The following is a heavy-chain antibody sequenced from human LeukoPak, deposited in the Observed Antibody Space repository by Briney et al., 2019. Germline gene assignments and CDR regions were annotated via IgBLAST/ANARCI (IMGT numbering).Heavy chain of an antibody. V-gene: IGHV1-69*13. D-gene: IGHD6-19*01. CDR1: VGTFSSYA. CDR2: IIPTFGTA. Sequence: SVHVSCKASVGTFSSYAIIWVRQAPGQGREWMGGIIPTFGTAHFAPKFQGTVTNIARDSTRPAYMEASRLRPEDTAVYYWAEGPSYSSGWYEPFDYWGQGTLVTVSS. CDR3: AEGPSYSSGWYEPFDY. J-gene: IGHJ4*02.